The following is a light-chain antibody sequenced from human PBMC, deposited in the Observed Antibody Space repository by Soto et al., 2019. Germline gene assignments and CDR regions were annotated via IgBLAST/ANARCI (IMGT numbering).Light chain of an antibody. V-gene: IGLV2-8*01. CDR1: SSDIGGYNY. Sequence: QSALTQPPSASGSPGQSVAISCTGTSSDIGGYNYVSWYQIHPGKAPKLMIYEDNKRPSGVPDRFSGSKSGNTASLIVSGLQAEDEADYYCSSYAGSNMGVFGGGTQLTVL. J-gene: IGLJ2*01. CDR2: EDN. CDR3: SSYAGSNMGV.